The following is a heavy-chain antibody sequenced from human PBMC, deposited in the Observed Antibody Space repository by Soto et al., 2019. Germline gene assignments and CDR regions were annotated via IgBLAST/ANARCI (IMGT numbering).Heavy chain of an antibody. CDR1: GFPLCTHL. Sequence: GISCLGSGFPLCTHLVSWVPPAPGKGLEWVANIKQDGREQYSADSVNAPFTNYRDNSNNTLYLQMNSLRAEDTAVYYCARVFAVAGNFDYWGQGTLVTVSS. CDR2: IKQDGREQ. D-gene: IGHD6-19*01. J-gene: IGHJ4*02. CDR3: ARVFAVAGNFDY. V-gene: IGHV3-7*01.